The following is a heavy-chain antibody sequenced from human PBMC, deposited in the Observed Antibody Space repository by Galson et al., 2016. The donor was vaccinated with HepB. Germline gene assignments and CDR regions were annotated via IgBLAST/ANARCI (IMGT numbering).Heavy chain of an antibody. D-gene: IGHD6-19*01. J-gene: IGHJ6*02. Sequence: SETLSLTCTVSGGSVSSNFFYWVWIRQPPGKGPEWIGSIHSSGRNYYNPSLKSRVTISVDTSKNQFSLKLSSVTAAEKAVYYCARQSSGYSSGWEYYYYFYSVDVWGQGTTVTVSS. V-gene: IGHV4-39*01. CDR1: GGSVSSNFFY. CDR3: ARQSSGYSSGWEYYYYFYSVDV. CDR2: IHSSGRN.